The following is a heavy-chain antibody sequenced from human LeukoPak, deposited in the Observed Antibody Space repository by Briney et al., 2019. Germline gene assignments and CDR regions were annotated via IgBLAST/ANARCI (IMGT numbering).Heavy chain of an antibody. V-gene: IGHV3-30-3*01. J-gene: IGHJ4*02. Sequence: GGSLRLSCAASGFTLSSYAMHWVRQAPGKGLEWAAVISYDGSNKYYADSVKGRLNTLYLQMNSLRAEDTAVYYCARPVGYYSYFDYWGQGTLVTVSS. CDR3: ARPVGYYSYFDY. CDR2: ISYDGSNK. CDR1: GFTLSSYA. D-gene: IGHD3-22*01.